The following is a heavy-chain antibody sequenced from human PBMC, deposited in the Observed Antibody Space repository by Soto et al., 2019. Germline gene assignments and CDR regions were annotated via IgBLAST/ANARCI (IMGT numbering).Heavy chain of an antibody. CDR3: ARAVYDSSGYNWFDP. V-gene: IGHV1-3*01. D-gene: IGHD3-22*01. CDR2: INAGNGNT. J-gene: IGHJ5*02. CDR1: GYTFTSYA. Sequence: ASVKVSCKASGYTFTSYAMHWVRQAPGQRLEWMGWINAGNGNTKYSQKFQGRVTITRGTSASTAYMELSSLRSEDTAVYYCARAVYDSSGYNWFDPWGQGTLVTVSS.